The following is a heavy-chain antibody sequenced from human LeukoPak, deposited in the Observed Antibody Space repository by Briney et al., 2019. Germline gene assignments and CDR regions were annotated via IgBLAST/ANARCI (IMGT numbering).Heavy chain of an antibody. Sequence: GGSLRLSCVASGFTFRSYAMSWVRQAPGKGLEWVSAVTRNGDTTYYADSVKGRFTISRDDSESTLYLQMNGLRAEDTAIYYCAKGSRYIYGYYFDYWGQGTLVTVSS. CDR3: AKGSRYIYGYYFDY. J-gene: IGHJ4*01. CDR1: GFTFRSYA. V-gene: IGHV3-23*01. D-gene: IGHD5-18*01. CDR2: VTRNGDTT.